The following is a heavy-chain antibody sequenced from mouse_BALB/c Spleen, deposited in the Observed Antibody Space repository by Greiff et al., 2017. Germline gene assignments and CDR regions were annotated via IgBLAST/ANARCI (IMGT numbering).Heavy chain of an antibody. CDR3: ATFTTAFAY. CDR1: GFSLTSYG. V-gene: IGHV2-9*02. J-gene: IGHJ3*01. Sequence: VKVVESGPGLVAPSQSLSITCTVSGFSLTSYGVHWVRQPPGKGLEWLGVIWAGGSTNYNSALMSRLSISKDNSKSQVFLKMNSLQTDDTAMYYCATFTTAFAYWGQGTLVTVSA. CDR2: IWAGGST. D-gene: IGHD1-2*01.